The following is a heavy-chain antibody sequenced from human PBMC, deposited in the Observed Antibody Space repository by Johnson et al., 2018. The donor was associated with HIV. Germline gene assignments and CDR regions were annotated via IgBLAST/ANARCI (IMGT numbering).Heavy chain of an antibody. CDR2: IYSGGNT. CDR1: GFTVSSNY. V-gene: IGHV3-66*01. D-gene: IGHD2-15*01. Sequence: VYLVESGGGVVQPGRSLRLSCAASGFTVSSNYMSWVRQAPGKGLEWVSVIYSGGNTYYADSVKGRFTISRDNSKNTLYLQMNSLRAEDTAVYYCARDMCSGGSCYAFDIWGQGTMVTVSS. J-gene: IGHJ3*02. CDR3: ARDMCSGGSCYAFDI.